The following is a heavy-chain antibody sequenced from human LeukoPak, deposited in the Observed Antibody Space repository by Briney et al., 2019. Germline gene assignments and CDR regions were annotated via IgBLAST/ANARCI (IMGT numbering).Heavy chain of an antibody. CDR3: ARDYASQPFDY. J-gene: IGHJ4*02. D-gene: IGHD3-16*01. CDR1: GFTFSSYA. Sequence: GGSLRLSCAASGFTFSSYAMHWVRQAPGKGLEWVAVISYDGSNKYYADSVKGRLTISRDNSKNTLYLQMNNLRAEDTAVYYCARDYASQPFDYWGQGTLVTVSS. CDR2: ISYDGSNK. V-gene: IGHV3-30-3*01.